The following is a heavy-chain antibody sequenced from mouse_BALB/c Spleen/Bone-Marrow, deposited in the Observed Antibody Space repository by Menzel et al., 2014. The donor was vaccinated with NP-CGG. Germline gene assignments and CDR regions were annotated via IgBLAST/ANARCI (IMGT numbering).Heavy chain of an antibody. CDR3: TPRLRY. CDR1: GYTFTSYW. CDR2: IYPGSGST. D-gene: IGHD1-2*01. Sequence: LQQPGSELVRPGASVKLSCKASGYTFTSYWMHWVKQRPGQGLEWIGNIYPGSGSTNYDEKFKSKATLTVDTPSSTAYMQLSSLTSEDSAVYYCTPRLRYWGQGTTLTVSS. V-gene: IGHV1S22*01. J-gene: IGHJ2*01.